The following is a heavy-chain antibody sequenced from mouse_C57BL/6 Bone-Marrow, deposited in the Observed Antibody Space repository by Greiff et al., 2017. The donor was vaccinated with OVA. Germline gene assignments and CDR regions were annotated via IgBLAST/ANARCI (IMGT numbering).Heavy chain of an antibody. CDR3: ARGGYGSSFWFAY. CDR1: GYTFTSYW. J-gene: IGHJ3*01. Sequence: VQLQQPGTELVKPGASVKLSCKASGYTFTSYWMHWVKQRPGQGLEWIGNINPSNGGTNYNEKFKSKATLTVDKSSSTAYMQLSSLTSEDSAVYYCARGGYGSSFWFAYWGQGTLVTVSA. V-gene: IGHV1-53*01. CDR2: INPSNGGT. D-gene: IGHD1-1*01.